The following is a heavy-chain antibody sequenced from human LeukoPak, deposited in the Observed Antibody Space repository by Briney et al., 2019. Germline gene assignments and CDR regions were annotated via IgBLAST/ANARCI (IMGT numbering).Heavy chain of an antibody. D-gene: IGHD6-19*01. V-gene: IGHV4-34*01. CDR3: ARWGSIAVAGYYYYGMDV. CDR2: INHSGST. CDR1: GGSFSGYY. J-gene: IGHJ6*04. Sequence: SEALSLTCAVYGGSFSGYYWNWIRQPPGKGLEWIGEINHSGSTNYNPSLKSRVTISVDTSKNQFSLKLSSVTAADTAVYYCARWGSIAVAGYYYYGMDVWGKGTTVTVSS.